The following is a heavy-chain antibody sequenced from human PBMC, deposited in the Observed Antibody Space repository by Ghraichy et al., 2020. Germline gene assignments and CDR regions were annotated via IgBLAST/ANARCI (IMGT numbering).Heavy chain of an antibody. CDR1: GFTVSSNY. CDR3: ARGRMVRGVTTSYFDY. Sequence: GGSLRLSCAASGFTVSSNYMSWVRQAPGKGLEWVSVIYSGGSTYYADSVKGRFTISRDNSKNTLYLQMNSLRAEDTAVYYCARGRMVRGVTTSYFDYWGQGTLVTVSS. J-gene: IGHJ4*02. CDR2: IYSGGST. V-gene: IGHV3-66*02. D-gene: IGHD3-10*01.